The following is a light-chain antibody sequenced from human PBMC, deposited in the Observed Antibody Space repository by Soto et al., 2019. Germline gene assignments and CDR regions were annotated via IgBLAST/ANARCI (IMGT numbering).Light chain of an antibody. J-gene: IGKJ2*01. Sequence: EIVLTQSPGTLSLSPGDSATLSCRASQSVSISYLGWYQQKPGQAPRLLIYGATNRASGTPDRFSGSASGTDFTLTISRLEPEDFATYYCQQVYDFPHTFGQGTKVEV. CDR1: QSVSISY. V-gene: IGKV3-20*01. CDR3: QQVYDFPHT. CDR2: GAT.